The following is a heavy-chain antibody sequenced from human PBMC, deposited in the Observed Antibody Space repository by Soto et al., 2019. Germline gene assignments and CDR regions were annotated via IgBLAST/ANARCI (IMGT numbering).Heavy chain of an antibody. CDR3: TRDSSYYGAGRGVLDY. D-gene: IGHD3-10*01. CDR1: GFTVNNNY. J-gene: IGHJ4*02. V-gene: IGHV3-66*01. CDR2: IYSGGNT. Sequence: GGSLRLSCAVSGFTVNNNYMSWVRQAPGKGLEWVSVIYSGGNTDYAESVRGRFTVSRETSKNTLYLQMNSLRAEDTAIYYCTRDSSYYGAGRGVLDYWGQGTPVTVSS.